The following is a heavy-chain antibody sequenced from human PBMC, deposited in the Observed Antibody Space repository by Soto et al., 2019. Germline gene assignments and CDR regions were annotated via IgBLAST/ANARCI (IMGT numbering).Heavy chain of an antibody. D-gene: IGHD5-12*01. CDR2: IYYSGST. J-gene: IGHJ6*02. CDR1: GDYISSYY. Sequence: QVQLQESGPGLVKPSETLSLTCTVSGDYISSYYWTWIRQPPGKGLELIGYIYYSGSTRYNPSLKSRVTIPVDMSKNQFSLKLRSVIAADTAVYYCARAYGGFDNGLDVWGQGTAVTVSS. CDR3: ARAYGGFDNGLDV. V-gene: IGHV4-59*01.